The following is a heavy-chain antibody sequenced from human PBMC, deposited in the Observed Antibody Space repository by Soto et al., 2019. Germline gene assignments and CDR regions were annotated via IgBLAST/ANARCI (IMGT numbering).Heavy chain of an antibody. Sequence: QVQLVQSGAEVKKPGASVKVSCKASGYTFTGYYMHWVRQAPGQGLEWMGWINPNSGGTNYAQKFQGWVTMTRDTSISTAYMELSRLRSDDTAVYYCARTLPISLAAAVTTAFDYWGQGTLVTVSS. CDR1: GYTFTGYY. CDR3: ARTLPISLAAAVTTAFDY. V-gene: IGHV1-2*04. J-gene: IGHJ4*02. D-gene: IGHD6-13*01. CDR2: INPNSGGT.